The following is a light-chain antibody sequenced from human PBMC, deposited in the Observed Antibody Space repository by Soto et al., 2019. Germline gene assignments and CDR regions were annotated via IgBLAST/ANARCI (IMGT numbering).Light chain of an antibody. CDR1: HTIMTY. CDR2: AAS. J-gene: IGKJ1*01. V-gene: IGKV1-39*01. Sequence: IHMTHSPSSLSASVLYEGTSTFLASHTIMTYLNWYQLKPGKPPRLLIYAASSLQSGVPSRFSGSGSGTDFTLTINSLQPEDFATYSCQQSYNSPQTFGQGTKVDIK. CDR3: QQSYNSPQT.